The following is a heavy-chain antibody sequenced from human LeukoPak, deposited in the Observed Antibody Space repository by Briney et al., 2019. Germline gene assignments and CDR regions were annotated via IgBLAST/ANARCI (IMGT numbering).Heavy chain of an antibody. CDR1: GGSFSGYY. Sequence: NASATLSLTCAVYGGSFSGYYWSWIRQPSGKGLEWIGEINHRGSTNYNPSLKSGVTMSVDTSKKQFSLTLSSVTAAETAVYYCARGRIGGPKAPFDYWGQGTLVTVSS. CDR2: INHRGST. J-gene: IGHJ4*02. D-gene: IGHD3-16*01. V-gene: IGHV4-34*01. CDR3: ARGRIGGPKAPFDY.